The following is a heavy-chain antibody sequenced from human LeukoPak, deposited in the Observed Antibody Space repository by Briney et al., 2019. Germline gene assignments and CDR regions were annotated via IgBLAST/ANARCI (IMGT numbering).Heavy chain of an antibody. CDR3: ARDRGYYDNNGYLPTTYFQH. CDR1: GFTFSSYS. J-gene: IGHJ1*01. V-gene: IGHV3-21*01. D-gene: IGHD3-22*01. CDR2: VSSSISYI. Sequence: GRSLRLSCVVSGFTFSSYSVSWVSQSPGKGLEWVSYVSSSISYIHYADSVTGRFTLSRDNATRSLFLQLNSLKGEDTAVYYYARDRGYYDNNGYLPTTYFQHWGQGTLVTVSS.